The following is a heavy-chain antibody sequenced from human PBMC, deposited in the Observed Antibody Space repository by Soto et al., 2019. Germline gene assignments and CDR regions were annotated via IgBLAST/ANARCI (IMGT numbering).Heavy chain of an antibody. CDR3: ARDTGYCSSTSCYKEPYYYGMDV. V-gene: IGHV1-69*13. Sequence: VASVKVSCKASGGTFSSYAISWVRQAPGQGLEWMGGIIPIFGTANYAQKFQGRVTITADESTSTAYMELSSLRSEDTAVYYCARDTGYCSSTSCYKEPYYYGMDVWGQGTTVTVSS. CDR1: GGTFSSYA. CDR2: IIPIFGTA. J-gene: IGHJ6*02. D-gene: IGHD2-2*02.